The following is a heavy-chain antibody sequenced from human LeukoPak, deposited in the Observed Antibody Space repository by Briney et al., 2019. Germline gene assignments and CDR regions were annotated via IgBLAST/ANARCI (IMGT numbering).Heavy chain of an antibody. CDR1: GFTFSNAW. V-gene: IGHV3-15*01. D-gene: IGHD2-8*02. Sequence: GGSLRLSCAASGFTFSNAWMSWVRQAPGKGLEWVGRIKSKTDGGTTDYAAPVKGRFTISRDDSKNTLYLQMNGLKTEDTAVYYCTTIFDWSADYYMDVWGKGTTVTISS. J-gene: IGHJ6*03. CDR3: TTIFDWSADYYMDV. CDR2: IKSKTDGGTT.